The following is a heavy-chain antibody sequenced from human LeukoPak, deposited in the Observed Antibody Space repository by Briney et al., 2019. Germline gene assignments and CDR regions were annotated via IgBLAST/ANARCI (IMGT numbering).Heavy chain of an antibody. CDR3: ARDRYSSSCFDY. D-gene: IGHD6-13*01. CDR2: ISYDGSNK. J-gene: IGHJ4*02. CDR1: GFTFSSYA. Sequence: GRSLRLSCAASGFTFSSYAMHWVRQAPGKGLEWVAVISYDGSNKYYADSVKARFTISKDNSKNTLYLQMNSLRAEDTAVYYCARDRYSSSCFDYWGQGTLVTVSS. V-gene: IGHV3-30*04.